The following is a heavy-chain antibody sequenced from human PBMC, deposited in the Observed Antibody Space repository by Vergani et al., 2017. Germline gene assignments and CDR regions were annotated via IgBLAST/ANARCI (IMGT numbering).Heavy chain of an antibody. CDR2: ISNSGNTI. CDR3: ARXHRDYNNYPGTFDI. D-gene: IGHD5-24*01. CDR1: GFSFSDHY. Sequence: QVQLVESGGGLVKPGGSLRLSCAASGFSFSDHYMTWIRQAPGKGLEWVSYISNSGNTIEYADSVKGRFSISGDNAKSSLFLQMDSLRAEDTAVYYCARXHRDYNNYPGTFDIWGQGSMVTVSS. V-gene: IGHV3-11*01. J-gene: IGHJ3*02.